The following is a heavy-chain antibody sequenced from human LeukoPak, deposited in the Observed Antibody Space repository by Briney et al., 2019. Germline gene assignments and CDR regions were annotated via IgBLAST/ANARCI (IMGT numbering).Heavy chain of an antibody. D-gene: IGHD3-16*01. CDR2: IYHSGDT. Sequence: PSETLSLTCNVSGGSVSGYAHYWGWLRHPPGKALEWIGSIYHSGDTYYNPSLKSRVTISVDTSKNQFSLNLSSGTAADTAVYFCSRHGRMIRVSFYLDYWGQGTVVTVSS. J-gene: IGHJ4*02. V-gene: IGHV4-39*01. CDR3: SRHGRMIRVSFYLDY. CDR1: GGSVSGYAHY.